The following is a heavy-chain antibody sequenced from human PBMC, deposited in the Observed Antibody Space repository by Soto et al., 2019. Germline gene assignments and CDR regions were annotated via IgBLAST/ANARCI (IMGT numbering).Heavy chain of an antibody. V-gene: IGHV4-39*01. D-gene: IGHD1-1*01. CDR1: GGSISNSDYL. Sequence: ASETLSLTCTVSGGSISNSDYLWAWMRQPPGKGLEWVGTISHTGSPRYNPSLKSRVTISVDTSKNQFSLRLPSVTAADTAVFYCASQLESTTYFDYWGRGTLVTVSS. J-gene: IGHJ4*02. CDR2: ISHTGSP. CDR3: ASQLESTTYFDY.